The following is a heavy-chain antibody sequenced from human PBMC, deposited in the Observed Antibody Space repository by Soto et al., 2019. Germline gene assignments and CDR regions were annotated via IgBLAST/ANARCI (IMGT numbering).Heavy chain of an antibody. CDR2: INHSGST. V-gene: IGHV4-34*01. J-gene: IGHJ4*02. CDR3: ARDPEPFYYFDY. Sequence: PSETLSLTCAVYGGSFSGCYWSWIRQPPGKGLEWIGEINHSGSTNYDPSLKSRVTISVDTSKNQFSLKLSSVTAADTAVYYCARDPEPFYYFDYWGQGTLVTVSS. CDR1: GGSFSGCY.